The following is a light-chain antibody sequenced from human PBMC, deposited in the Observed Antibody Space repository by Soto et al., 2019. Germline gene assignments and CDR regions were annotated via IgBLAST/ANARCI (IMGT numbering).Light chain of an antibody. J-gene: IGKJ5*01. CDR2: DAS. V-gene: IGKV3-15*01. CDR3: QQYNNWPPIT. CDR1: QSVGRN. Sequence: EIVMTPSPASLSVSPGERAALSCRASQSVGRNLAWYQQKPGQAPRLLIYDASTRATGIPARFSGGGSGTEFTLSISSLQSEDFAVYYCQQYNNWPPITFGPGTRLENK.